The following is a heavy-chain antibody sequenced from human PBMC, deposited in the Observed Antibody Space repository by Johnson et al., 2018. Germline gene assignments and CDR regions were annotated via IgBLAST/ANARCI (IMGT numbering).Heavy chain of an antibody. Sequence: QVQLQESGPGLVKPSETLSLTCTVSGGSISSYYWSWIRQPPGKGLEWIGYIYYSGSTNYNPSLKSRVTISVDTSKNQFSLKLSSVTAADTAVYYCARELFLWFGELSDAFDIWGQGTMVTVSS. V-gene: IGHV4-59*12. CDR2: IYYSGST. CDR1: GGSISSYY. CDR3: ARELFLWFGELSDAFDI. J-gene: IGHJ3*02. D-gene: IGHD3-10*01.